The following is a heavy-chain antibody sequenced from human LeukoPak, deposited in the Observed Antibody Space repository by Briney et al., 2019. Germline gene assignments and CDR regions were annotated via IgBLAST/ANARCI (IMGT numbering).Heavy chain of an antibody. CDR1: GSTFSSYW. CDR3: ARVGQKDSSGYPY. CDR2: IKQDGSEK. J-gene: IGHJ4*02. V-gene: IGHV3-7*03. Sequence: GGSLRLSCAASGSTFSSYWLSWVRQAPGKGLEWVANIKQDGSEKHYVDSVRGRFTISRDNAKSSLYLQMNSLRSDDTAVYYCARVGQKDSSGYPYWGQGTLVTVSS. D-gene: IGHD3-22*01.